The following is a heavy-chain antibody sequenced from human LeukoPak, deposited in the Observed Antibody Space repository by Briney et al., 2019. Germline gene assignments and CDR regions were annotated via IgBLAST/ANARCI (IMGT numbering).Heavy chain of an antibody. V-gene: IGHV1-69*04. J-gene: IGHJ4*02. CDR3: VRWVDAAHDH. CDR2: IIPIFGIA. Sequence: SVEVSCKASGGTFSSYAISWVRQAPGQGLEWMGRIIPIFGIANYAQKFQGRVTITADKSTSTAYMELSSLRSEDTAVYYCVRWVDAAHDHWGQGALVTVSS. CDR1: GGTFSSYA. D-gene: IGHD2-15*01.